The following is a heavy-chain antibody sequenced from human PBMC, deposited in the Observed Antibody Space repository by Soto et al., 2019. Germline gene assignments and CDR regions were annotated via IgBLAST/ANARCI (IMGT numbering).Heavy chain of an antibody. CDR2: ISANNGNT. J-gene: IGHJ1*01. Sequence: ASVKVSCKASGYTLTSYGISWVRQAPGQGLERMGWISANNGNTNYAQKLQGRVTMTTDTSTSTAYMELRSLRSDDTAVYYCARRFFFDWYAQDGGYFQHWGQGTLVTVSS. D-gene: IGHD3-9*01. V-gene: IGHV1-18*01. CDR3: ARRFFFDWYAQDGGYFQH. CDR1: GYTLTSYG.